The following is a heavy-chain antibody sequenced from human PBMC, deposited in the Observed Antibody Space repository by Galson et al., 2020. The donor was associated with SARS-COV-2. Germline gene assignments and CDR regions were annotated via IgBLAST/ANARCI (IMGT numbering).Heavy chain of an antibody. CDR1: GFTFTHYS. J-gene: IGHJ2*01. Sequence: TGESLRLSCAASGFTFTHYSMTWVRQAPGKGLEWVADIPQYGGEERYVESVKGRYTTSRDNAENSPHLQMTSPRAEETAVYYWARDRRGRYLQSRENAANTLYLQKLSLGAEDTAVYYCARDLWGRHYDSNTGYYNDGFDLWGRGTLVTVSS. CDR3: ARDRRGRYLQSRENAANTLYLQKLSLGAEDTAVYYCARDLWGRHYDSNTGYYNDGFDL. V-gene: IGHV3-7*01. CDR2: IPQYGGEE. D-gene: IGHD3-10*01.